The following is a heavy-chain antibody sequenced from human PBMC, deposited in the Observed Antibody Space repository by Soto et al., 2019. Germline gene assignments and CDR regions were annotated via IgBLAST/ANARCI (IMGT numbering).Heavy chain of an antibody. Sequence: QVQLVEPGGGVVQPGGSLRLSGAASGFTFGRQGRHWVRQAPGKGLGWGALIGSDGRRDSYADSVKGRLTIARDNGQNTLYLQMNSLRAEDTAVYYCARDDDYGDNGLDYWGQGTLVTVSS. CDR2: IGSDGRRD. J-gene: IGHJ4*02. D-gene: IGHD4-17*01. V-gene: IGHV3-33*01. CDR1: GFTFGRQG. CDR3: ARDDDYGDNGLDY.